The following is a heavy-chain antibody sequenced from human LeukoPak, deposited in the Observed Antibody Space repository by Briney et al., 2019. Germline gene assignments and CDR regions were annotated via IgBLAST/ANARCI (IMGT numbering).Heavy chain of an antibody. Sequence: GGSLRLSCAASGFTFSNYWMTWVRQAPGKGLEWVANIKQDGSEKYYVDSVKGRFTISRDNAKNSLYLQMNSLRAEDTAVYYCARDRGPGIAAPRFAFDIWGQGTMVTVSS. CDR1: GFTFSNYW. CDR2: IKQDGSEK. D-gene: IGHD6-13*01. J-gene: IGHJ3*02. V-gene: IGHV3-7*03. CDR3: ARDRGPGIAAPRFAFDI.